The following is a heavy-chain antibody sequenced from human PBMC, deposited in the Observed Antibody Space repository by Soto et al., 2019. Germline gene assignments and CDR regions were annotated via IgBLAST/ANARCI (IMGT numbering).Heavy chain of an antibody. Sequence: SVKVSCKASGGTFSSYAISWVRQAPGQGLEWMGGIIPIFGTANYAQKFQDRVTMTRDTSTSTVYIELISLRSDDTAVYYCARAGCSSTSCPFDYWGQGTLVTVSS. CDR3: ARAGCSSTSCPFDY. J-gene: IGHJ4*02. D-gene: IGHD2-2*01. CDR2: IIPIFGTA. CDR1: GGTFSSYA. V-gene: IGHV1-69*05.